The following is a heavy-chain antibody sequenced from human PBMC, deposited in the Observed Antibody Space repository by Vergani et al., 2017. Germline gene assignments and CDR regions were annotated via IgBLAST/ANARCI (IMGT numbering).Heavy chain of an antibody. CDR2: INPNSGGT. J-gene: IGHJ4*02. CDR3: ARERETYGSGSYYNSPLDY. Sequence: QVQLVQSGAEVKKPGASVKVSCKASGYTFTGYYMHWVRQAPGQGLEWMGWINPNSGGTNYAQKFQGRVTMTRDTSISTAYMELSRLRSDDTAVYYCARERETYGSGSYYNSPLDYWGQGTLVTVSS. CDR1: GYTFTGYY. V-gene: IGHV1-2*02. D-gene: IGHD3-10*01.